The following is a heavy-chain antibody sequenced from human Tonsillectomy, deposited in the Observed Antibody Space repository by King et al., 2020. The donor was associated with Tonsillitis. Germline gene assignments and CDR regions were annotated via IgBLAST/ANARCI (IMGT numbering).Heavy chain of an antibody. CDR1: GDTFTSYY. Sequence: QLVQSGAEVKKPGASVKVSCEASGDTFTSYYVHWVRQAPGQGLEWMGMINPSDGNTNYAQKFQGRVIMTRDTSTRTVYMDLSSLGSEDTAVYYCARSITIFGVLIHRQRDYWGQGTLVTVSS. CDR3: ARSITIFGVLIHRQRDY. D-gene: IGHD3-3*01. V-gene: IGHV1-46*01. CDR2: INPSDGNT. J-gene: IGHJ4*02.